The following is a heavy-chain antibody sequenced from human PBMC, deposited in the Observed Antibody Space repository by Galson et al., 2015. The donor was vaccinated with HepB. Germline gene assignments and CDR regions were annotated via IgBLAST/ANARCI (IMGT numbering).Heavy chain of an antibody. CDR2: INSDGSST. CDR3: ARGLYSSSWYEY. D-gene: IGHD6-13*01. J-gene: IGHJ4*02. Sequence: SLRLSCAASGFTFSSYWMHWVRQAPGKGLVWVSRINSDGSSTSYADSVKGRFTISRDNAKNTLYLQMNSLRAEDTAVYYCARGLYSSSWYEYWGQGTLVTVSS. CDR1: GFTFSSYW. V-gene: IGHV3-74*01.